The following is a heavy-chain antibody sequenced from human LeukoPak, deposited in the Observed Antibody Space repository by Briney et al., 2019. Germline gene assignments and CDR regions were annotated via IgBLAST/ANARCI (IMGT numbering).Heavy chain of an antibody. V-gene: IGHV3-74*01. J-gene: IGHJ5*02. CDR1: GFTFSSYW. CDR2: ITTDGSST. CDR3: AREPVLYCSSTSCFNWFDP. D-gene: IGHD2-2*01. Sequence: GGSLRLSCAASGFTFSSYWMHWVRQAPGKGLVWVSRITTDGSSTSYADSVKGRFTISRDNAKNTLYLQMNSLRAEDTAVYYCAREPVLYCSSTSCFNWFDPWGQGTLVTVSS.